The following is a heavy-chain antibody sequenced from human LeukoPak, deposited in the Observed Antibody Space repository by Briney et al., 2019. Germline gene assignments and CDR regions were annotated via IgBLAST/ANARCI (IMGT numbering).Heavy chain of an antibody. D-gene: IGHD1-26*01. CDR3: AKGAMGFDY. CDR2: ISYDGSNK. V-gene: IGHV3-30*18. Sequence: PGVSLRLSCAASGFTFSSYGMHWVRQAPGKGLEWVAVISYDGSNKYYADSVKGRFTISRDNSKNTLYLQMNSLRAEDTAVYYCAKGAMGFDYWGQGTLVTVSS. J-gene: IGHJ4*02. CDR1: GFTFSSYG.